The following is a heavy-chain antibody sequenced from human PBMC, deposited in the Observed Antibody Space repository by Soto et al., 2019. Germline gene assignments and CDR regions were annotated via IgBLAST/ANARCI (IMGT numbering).Heavy chain of an antibody. CDR3: STDLSGQYDY. CDR1: GFSFSNYW. CDR2: TNEDGSRT. V-gene: IGHV3-74*01. Sequence: EVQLVESGGGLVQSGGSLRLSCAASGFSFSNYWMHWVRQAPGKGLVWVSRTNEDGSRTDYADSVQGRFTISRDNANNALYLHMNSLSVEDTAIYYCSTDLSGQYDYWGQGVLVTVSS. J-gene: IGHJ4*02. D-gene: IGHD3-16*02.